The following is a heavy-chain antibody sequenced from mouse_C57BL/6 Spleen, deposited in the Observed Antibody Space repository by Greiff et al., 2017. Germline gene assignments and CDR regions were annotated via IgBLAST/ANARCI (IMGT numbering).Heavy chain of an antibody. CDR3: ARKELGPWFAY. Sequence: EVQLVESGPELVKPGASVKIPCKASGYTFTDYNMDWVKQSHGKSLEWIGDINPNNGGTIYNQKFKGKATLTVDKSSSTAYMELRSLTSEDTAVYYCARKELGPWFAYWGQGTLVTVSA. V-gene: IGHV1-18*01. J-gene: IGHJ3*01. CDR2: INPNNGGT. D-gene: IGHD4-1*01. CDR1: GYTFTDYN.